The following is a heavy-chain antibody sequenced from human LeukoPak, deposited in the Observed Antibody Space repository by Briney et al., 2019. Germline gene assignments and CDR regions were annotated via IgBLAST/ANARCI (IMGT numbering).Heavy chain of an antibody. D-gene: IGHD4-17*01. CDR3: ARVRDYGDYPPDY. CDR2: ISSSSSTI. V-gene: IGHV3-48*01. CDR1: GFTFSSYS. Sequence: GGSLRLSCAASGFTFSSYSMNWVRQAPGKGLEWVSYISSSSSTIYYADSVKGRFTISRDNAKNSLYLQMNSLRAEDTAVYYCARVRDYGDYPPDYWGQGTLVTVSS. J-gene: IGHJ4*02.